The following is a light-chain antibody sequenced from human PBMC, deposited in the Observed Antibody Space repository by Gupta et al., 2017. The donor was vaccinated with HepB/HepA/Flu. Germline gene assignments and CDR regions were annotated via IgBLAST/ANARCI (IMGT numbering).Light chain of an antibody. CDR1: QVINNW. CDR2: GAS. J-gene: IGKJ5*01. Sequence: DIQMTQSPSAVSASIGDTVTITCRASQVINNWLAWYQQRPGKPPRLLIYGASTWQNGVPSRFSGNGYGKEFILTISNRQPEDFARYFCQQANSFPLLTFGHGTRLEIK. CDR3: QQANSFPLLT. V-gene: IGKV1-12*01.